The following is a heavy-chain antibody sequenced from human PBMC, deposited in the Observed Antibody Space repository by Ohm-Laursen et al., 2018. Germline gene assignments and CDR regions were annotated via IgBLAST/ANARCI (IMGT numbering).Heavy chain of an antibody. V-gene: IGHV3-9*01. CDR3: ARDRDSSSWYTRRYFDL. J-gene: IGHJ2*01. Sequence: SLRLSCTASGFTFDDYAMHWVRQAPGKGLGWVSGISWNSGSIGYADSVKGRFTISRDNAKNSLYLQMNSLRAEDTAVYYCARDRDSSSWYTRRYFDLWGRGALVTVSS. D-gene: IGHD6-13*01. CDR2: ISWNSGSI. CDR1: GFTFDDYA.